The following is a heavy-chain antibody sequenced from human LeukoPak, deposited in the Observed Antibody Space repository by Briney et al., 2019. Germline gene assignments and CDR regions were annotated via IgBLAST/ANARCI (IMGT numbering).Heavy chain of an antibody. J-gene: IGHJ5*02. CDR2: IYSGGST. D-gene: IGHD6-19*01. CDR1: GFTVSSNY. CDR3: ARSAVTGPGWIDP. V-gene: IGHV3-53*01. Sequence: GGSLRLSCAASGFTVSSNYMTWVRQAPGKGLEWVSGIYSGGSTYYADSVKGRFTISRDNSKNTLYLQVNGLRGDDTAVYYCARSAVTGPGWIDPWGQGTLVTVSS.